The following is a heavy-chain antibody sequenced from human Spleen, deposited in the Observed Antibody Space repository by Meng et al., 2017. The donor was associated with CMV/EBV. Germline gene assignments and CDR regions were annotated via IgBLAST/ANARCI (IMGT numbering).Heavy chain of an antibody. J-gene: IGHJ4*02. V-gene: IGHV4-4*07. CDR2: IYTSGST. Sequence: QVQLLGSGPGLVKPSETLSLTCTASGGSSSSYYWSWIRPPAGKGLEWIGRIYTSGSTNYNPSLKSRVTMSVDTSKNQFSLKLSSVTAADTAVYYCVMITFGGVIGNDYWGQGTLVTVSS. CDR3: VMITFGGVIGNDY. CDR1: GGSSSSYY. D-gene: IGHD3-16*01.